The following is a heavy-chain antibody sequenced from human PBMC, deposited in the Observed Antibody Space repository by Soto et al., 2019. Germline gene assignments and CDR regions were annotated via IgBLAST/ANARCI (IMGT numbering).Heavy chain of an antibody. Sequence: EVQLVESGGGLVKPGGSLRLSCAASGFTFSSYSMNWVRQAPGKGLEWVSSISSSSSYIYYADSVKGRFTISRDNAKNSLYLQMNSLRAEDTAVYYCAREGDYSYYYGMDVWGQGTTVTVSS. CDR3: AREGDYSYYYGMDV. V-gene: IGHV3-21*01. D-gene: IGHD2-21*02. CDR2: ISSSSSYI. CDR1: GFTFSSYS. J-gene: IGHJ6*02.